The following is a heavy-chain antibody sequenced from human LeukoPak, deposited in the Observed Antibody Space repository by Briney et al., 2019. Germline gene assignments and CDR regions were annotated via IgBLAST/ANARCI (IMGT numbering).Heavy chain of an antibody. Sequence: ASVKVSCKASGGTFSYYAFSWIRQAPGQGLEWMGGIIPIFDTANYAQKFQGRVTITADKSTSTAYMELSSLRSEDTAVYYCARDQDGGGSDYWGQGTLVTVSS. CDR2: IIPIFDTA. J-gene: IGHJ4*02. D-gene: IGHD3-16*01. CDR1: GGTFSYYA. CDR3: ARDQDGGGSDY. V-gene: IGHV1-69*06.